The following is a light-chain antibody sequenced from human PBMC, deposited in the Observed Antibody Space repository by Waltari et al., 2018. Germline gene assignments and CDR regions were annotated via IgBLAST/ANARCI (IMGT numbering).Light chain of an antibody. Sequence: QSALTQPASVSGSPGQAITVSCTGTCSDVGSYTLVSWYQQHPGKAPKLMIYEGSKRPAGVSNRFSGSKSGNTASLTISGLQAEDEADYYCCSYAGSSTLLFGGGTKVTVL. V-gene: IGLV2-23*01. CDR2: EGS. CDR3: CSYAGSSTLL. CDR1: CSDVGSYTL. J-gene: IGLJ2*01.